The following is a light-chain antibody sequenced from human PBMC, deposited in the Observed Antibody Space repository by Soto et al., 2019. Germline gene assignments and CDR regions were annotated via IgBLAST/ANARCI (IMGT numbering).Light chain of an antibody. Sequence: ILMNQSPSSLSAKPGDRVTITCRASHGIGSYLAWYQQKPGKAPKLLIYKASTLKSGVPSRFSGSGSGTEFTLTISSLQPDDFATYYCQHYNSYSEAFGQRTNVAI. CDR2: KAS. CDR3: QHYNSYSEA. J-gene: IGKJ1*01. V-gene: IGKV1-5*03. CDR1: HGIGSY.